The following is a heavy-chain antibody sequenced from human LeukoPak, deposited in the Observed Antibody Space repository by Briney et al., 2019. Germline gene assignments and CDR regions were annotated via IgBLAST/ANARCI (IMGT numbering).Heavy chain of an antibody. CDR2: INHSGST. Sequence: PSETLSLACAVYGGSFIGFHWNWIRQPPGKGLEWIGDINHSGSTNYNPSLKSRVTMSVDTSKNQFSLKLNSVTAADTAVYYCARDYDVLTAYPPTQLFDPWGQGTLVTVSS. D-gene: IGHD3-9*01. J-gene: IGHJ5*02. CDR3: ARDYDVLTAYPPTQLFDP. V-gene: IGHV4-34*01. CDR1: GGSFIGFH.